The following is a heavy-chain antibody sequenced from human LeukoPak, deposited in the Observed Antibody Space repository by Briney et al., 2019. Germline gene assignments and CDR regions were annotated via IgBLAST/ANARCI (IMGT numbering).Heavy chain of an antibody. Sequence: TSQTLSLTCTVSGGSISSGSYYWSWIRQPAGKGLEWIGRIYTSGSTNYNPSLKSRVTISGDTSKNQFSLKLSSVTAEDTAVYYCARNFNSEIYDSVWGSSRFSEGFDCWGQGTLVTVSS. CDR3: ARNFNSEIYDSVWGSSRFSEGFDC. D-gene: IGHD3-16*02. CDR2: IYTSGST. V-gene: IGHV4-61*02. CDR1: GGSISSGSYY. J-gene: IGHJ5*01.